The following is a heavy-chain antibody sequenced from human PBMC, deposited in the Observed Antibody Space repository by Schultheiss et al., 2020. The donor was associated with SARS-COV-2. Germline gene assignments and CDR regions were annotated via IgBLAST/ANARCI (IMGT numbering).Heavy chain of an antibody. CDR3: ARDRYCSGGSCYSVMG. J-gene: IGHJ4*02. Sequence: GSLRLSCAVYGGSFSGYYWSWIRQPPGKGLEWIGSIHYSGTTYYNPSLKSRVTISVDTSKNQFSLKLSSVTAADTAVYYCARDRYCSGGSCYSVMGWGQGTLVTVSS. CDR1: GGSFSGYY. CDR2: IHYSGTT. V-gene: IGHV4-34*01. D-gene: IGHD2-15*01.